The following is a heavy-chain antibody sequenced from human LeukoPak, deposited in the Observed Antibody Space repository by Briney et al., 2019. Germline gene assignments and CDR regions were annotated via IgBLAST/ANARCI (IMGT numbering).Heavy chain of an antibody. CDR3: ARAPYYYDSSGYSEYFQH. Sequence: SETLSLTCTVSGGSISSSSYYWGWIRQPPGKGLEWIGSIYYSGSTYYNPSLESRVTISVDTSKNQFSLKLSSVTAADTAVYYCARAPYYYDSSGYSEYFQHWGQGTLVTVSS. J-gene: IGHJ1*01. V-gene: IGHV4-39*07. D-gene: IGHD3-22*01. CDR1: GGSISSSSYY. CDR2: IYYSGST.